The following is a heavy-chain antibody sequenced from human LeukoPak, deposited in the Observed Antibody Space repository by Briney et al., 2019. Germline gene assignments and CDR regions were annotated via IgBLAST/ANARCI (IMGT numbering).Heavy chain of an antibody. CDR1: GVTLDDYA. J-gene: IGHJ6*02. D-gene: IGHD1-26*01. CDR2: ISWNGGNM. Sequence: SLRLSCITSGVTLDDYAIHWVRQAPGKGPEWVSGISWNGGNMGYADSVKGRFITSRDNAKNSLYLQMNSLRPEDTAFYYCAKGRNSRSWSGDGMDVWGQGTTVTVSS. CDR3: AKGRNSRSWSGDGMDV. V-gene: IGHV3-9*01.